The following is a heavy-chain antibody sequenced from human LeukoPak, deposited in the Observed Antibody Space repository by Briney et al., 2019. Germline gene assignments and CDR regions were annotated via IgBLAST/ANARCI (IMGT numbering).Heavy chain of an antibody. J-gene: IGHJ4*02. CDR1: GGSISSSSYY. V-gene: IGHV4-39*01. CDR3: AKQVVGYCSSTSCQGNNFDY. D-gene: IGHD2-2*01. CDR2: IYYSGST. Sequence: SETLSLTCTVSGGSISSSSYYWGWIRQPPGKGLEWIGSIYYSGSTYYNPSLKSRVTISVDTSKNQFPLKLSSVTAADTAVYYCAKQVVGYCSSTSCQGNNFDYWGQGTLVTVSS.